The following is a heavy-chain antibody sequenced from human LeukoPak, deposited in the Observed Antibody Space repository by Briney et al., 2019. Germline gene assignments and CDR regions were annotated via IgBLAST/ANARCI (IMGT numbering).Heavy chain of an antibody. Sequence: GGSLRLSCVPSGFTVSSHYISWFRQAPGKGLEWVSSISSSSSYIYYADSVKGRFTISRDNAKNSLYLQMNSLRAEDTAVYYCARDIAAAGMGVDYWGQGTLVTVSS. CDR1: GFTVSSHY. D-gene: IGHD6-13*01. V-gene: IGHV3-21*01. CDR3: ARDIAAAGMGVDY. CDR2: ISSSSSYI. J-gene: IGHJ4*02.